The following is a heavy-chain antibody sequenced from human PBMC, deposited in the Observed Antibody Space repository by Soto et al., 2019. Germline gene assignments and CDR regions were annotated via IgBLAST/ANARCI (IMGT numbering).Heavy chain of an antibody. Sequence: EVRLVESGGGLVKPGGSLRLSCVASGITYNNYTMNWVRQAPGKGLEWVASISGRSSYIYYADSLRGRFTISRDNTKKSLYLKINSRRAEDTAVYYAAPRGWRISHYGGGEALLTVS. V-gene: IGHV3-21*02. CDR1: GITYNNYT. D-gene: IGHD3-10*01. CDR3: APRGWRISHY. CDR2: ISGRSSYI. J-gene: IGHJ4*02.